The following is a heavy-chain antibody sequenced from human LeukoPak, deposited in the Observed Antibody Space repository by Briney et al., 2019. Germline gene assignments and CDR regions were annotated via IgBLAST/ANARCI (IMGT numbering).Heavy chain of an antibody. Sequence: PSETLSLTCIVSGDSINGYRCSWIRQPPGKGLEWIGYIYYSGSTYYNPSLKSRVTISVDTSKNQFSLKLSSVTAADTAVYYCARTYDSSGYTPGYWGQGTLVTVSS. CDR2: IYYSGST. J-gene: IGHJ4*02. CDR1: GDSINGYR. V-gene: IGHV4-59*08. CDR3: ARTYDSSGYTPGY. D-gene: IGHD3-22*01.